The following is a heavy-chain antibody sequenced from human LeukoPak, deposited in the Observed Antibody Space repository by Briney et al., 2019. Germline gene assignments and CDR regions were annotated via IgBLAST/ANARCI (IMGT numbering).Heavy chain of an antibody. D-gene: IGHD4-17*01. CDR3: AREMRYYGDYVGYFDY. Sequence: SETLSLTCTASGGSISSSSYYWGWIRQPPGTGLEWIGSIYYSGSTYYNPSLKSRVTISVDTSKNQFSLKLSSVTAADTAVYYCAREMRYYGDYVGYFDYWGQGTLVTVSS. V-gene: IGHV4-39*07. CDR2: IYYSGST. CDR1: GGSISSSSYY. J-gene: IGHJ4*02.